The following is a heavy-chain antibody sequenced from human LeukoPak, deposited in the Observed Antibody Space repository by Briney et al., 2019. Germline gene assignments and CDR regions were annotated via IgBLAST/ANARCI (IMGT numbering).Heavy chain of an antibody. J-gene: IGHJ4*02. CDR2: IYYSGST. CDR3: ARDEQGNFDY. V-gene: IGHV4-59*01. CDR1: GGSISSYY. Sequence: SETLSLTCTVSGGSISSYYWSWIRQPPGKGLEWIGYIYYSGSTNYNPSLKSRVTISVDTSKNQFSLKLSSVTAADTAVFYCARDEQGNFDYWGQGTLVTVSS. D-gene: IGHD3-10*01.